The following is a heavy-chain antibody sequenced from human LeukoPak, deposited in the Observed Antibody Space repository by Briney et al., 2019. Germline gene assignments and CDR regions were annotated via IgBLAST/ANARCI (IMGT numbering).Heavy chain of an antibody. J-gene: IGHJ4*02. Sequence: ASVKVSCKASGYTFTSYYMHWVRQAPGQGLEWMGIINRSGGNTSYAQKVQGRVTMTRDTSTSTVYMELSSLRSEDTAVYYCARTDCTNGVCYIPYFDYWGQGTLVTVSS. CDR1: GYTFTSYY. CDR2: INRSGGNT. D-gene: IGHD2-8*01. V-gene: IGHV1-46*01. CDR3: ARTDCTNGVCYIPYFDY.